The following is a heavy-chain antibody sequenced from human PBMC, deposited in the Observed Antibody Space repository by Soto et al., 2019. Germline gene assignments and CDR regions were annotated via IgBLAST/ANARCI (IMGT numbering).Heavy chain of an antibody. D-gene: IGHD7-27*01. CDR2: IYDTGTT. CDR3: ARLGTNGQTLGF. Sequence: QVQLQESGPGLVKPSDTLSLTCTVSGDSLRDYVWTWIRQPAGKGLEWIWRIYDTGTTNYNPSLKSRVTMSVDMAEHHLSLKLTSVTAADTAVYYCARLGTNGQTLGFWGRGPLVAVSS. V-gene: IGHV4-4*07. J-gene: IGHJ4*02. CDR1: GDSLRDYV.